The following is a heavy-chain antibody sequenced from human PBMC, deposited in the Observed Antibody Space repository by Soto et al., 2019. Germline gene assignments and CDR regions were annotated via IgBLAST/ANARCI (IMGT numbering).Heavy chain of an antibody. J-gene: IGHJ6*02. CDR1: GDSISGGGYY. CDR3: ASPRVIVGAISGYYYYGMDV. CDR2: IYYTGST. Sequence: SETLSLTCTVSGDSISGGGYYWAWIRQPPGKGLEWIGYIYYTGSTYYNPSLKSRLTISIGTSKNQFSLKLSSVTAADTAVYYCASPRVIVGAISGYYYYGMDVWGQGTTVTVSS. D-gene: IGHD1-26*01. V-gene: IGHV4-31*03.